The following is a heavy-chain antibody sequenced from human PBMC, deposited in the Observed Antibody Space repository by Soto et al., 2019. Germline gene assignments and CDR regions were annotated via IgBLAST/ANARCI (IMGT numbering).Heavy chain of an antibody. CDR2: ISYDGSNK. CDR1: GFTFSSYG. CDR3: AKELGDRRFLLIYYYYGMDV. D-gene: IGHD3-10*01. Sequence: GGSLRLSCAASGFTFSSYGMHWVRQAPGKGLEWVAVISYDGSNKYYADSVKGRFTISRDNSKNTLYLQMNSLRAEDTAVYYCAKELGDRRFLLIYYYYGMDVWGQGTTVTVSS. J-gene: IGHJ6*02. V-gene: IGHV3-30*18.